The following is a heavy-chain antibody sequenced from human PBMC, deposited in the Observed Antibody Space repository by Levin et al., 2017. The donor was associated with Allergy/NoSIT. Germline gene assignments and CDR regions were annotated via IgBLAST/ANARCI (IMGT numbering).Heavy chain of an antibody. CDR1: GFTFSDHY. CDR2: TRNKANSYTT. J-gene: IGHJ6*02. V-gene: IGHV3-72*01. CDR3: ARGPTAITNYYYGMDG. D-gene: IGHD1-1*01. Sequence: PGGSLRLSCAASGFTFSDHYMDWVRQAPGKGLEWVGRTRNKANSYTTEYAASVKGRFTISRDDSKNSLQLQMNSLKTEDTAVYYWARGPTAITNYYYGMDGWGQGTTVTVSS.